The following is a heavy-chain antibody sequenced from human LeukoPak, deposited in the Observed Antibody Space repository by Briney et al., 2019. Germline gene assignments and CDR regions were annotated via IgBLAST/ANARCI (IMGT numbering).Heavy chain of an antibody. CDR2: IYPGDSDT. V-gene: IGHV5-51*01. CDR1: GYSFTSYW. Sequence: GESLKISCKGSGYSFTSYWIGWVRQMPGEGLEWVEIIYPGDSDTRYSPSFQGQVTISADKSISTAYLQWSSLRASDTAMYYCARHDLVVAATLDYWGQGTLVTVSS. D-gene: IGHD2-15*01. CDR3: ARHDLVVAATLDY. J-gene: IGHJ4*02.